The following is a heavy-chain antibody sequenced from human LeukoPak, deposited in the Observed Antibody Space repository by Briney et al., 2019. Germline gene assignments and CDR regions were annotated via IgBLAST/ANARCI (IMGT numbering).Heavy chain of an antibody. CDR1: GGSISSSSYY. CDR2: IYYSGST. V-gene: IGHV4-39*07. Sequence: NPSETLSLTCTVSGGSISSSSYYWGWIRQPPGKGLEWIGSIYYSGSTYYNPSLKSRVTISVDTSKNQFSLKLSSVTAADTAVYYCARVYRIGAFDIWGQGTMVTVSS. D-gene: IGHD3-16*02. J-gene: IGHJ3*02. CDR3: ARVYRIGAFDI.